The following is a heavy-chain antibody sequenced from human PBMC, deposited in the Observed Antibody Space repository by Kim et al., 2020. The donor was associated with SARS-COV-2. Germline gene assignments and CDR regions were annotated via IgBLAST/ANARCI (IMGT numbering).Heavy chain of an antibody. CDR1: GYIFTSYA. Sequence: ASVKVSCKASGYIFTSYALNWVRQAPGQGLEWMGWINTNTGNPTYAQGFTGRFVFSLDTSVSTTYLQISSLKAEDTAVYYCAREWIAGRPSVGNWGQGTLITVSS. CDR3: AREWIAGRPSVGN. J-gene: IGHJ4*02. D-gene: IGHD6-6*01. V-gene: IGHV7-4-1*02. CDR2: INTNTGNP.